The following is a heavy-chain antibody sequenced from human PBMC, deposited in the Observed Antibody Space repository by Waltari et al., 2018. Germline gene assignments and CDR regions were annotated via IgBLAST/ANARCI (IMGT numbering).Heavy chain of an antibody. CDR2: ITCDSDNI. Sequence: EVQLVESGGGLEQPGESLTLSCAASGFTFDDYAMHWVRQRQGKGLEWVSGITCDSDNIDYSDSARCRFYISRDNAQSILFLTMNSLKPEDTALYFCARDTGEYRVLDYWGQGTLVTVSS. CDR1: GFTFDDYA. D-gene: IGHD4-17*01. V-gene: IGHV3-9*01. J-gene: IGHJ4*02. CDR3: ARDTGEYRVLDY.